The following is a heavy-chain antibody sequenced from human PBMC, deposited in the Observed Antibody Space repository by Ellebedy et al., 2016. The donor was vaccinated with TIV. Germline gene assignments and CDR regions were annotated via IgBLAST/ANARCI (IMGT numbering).Heavy chain of an antibody. V-gene: IGHV4-59*01. CDR2: THYSGAT. Sequence: SETLSLXCFVAGGSTSTYYWHWIRQPPGKGLEWVGYTHYSGATSYNPSLNSRVTLSLDTSKNQLSLRLSSVTAADTAVYYCAREYSAFDYWGQGTLVTVSS. CDR1: GGSTSTYY. CDR3: AREYSAFDY. D-gene: IGHD2-21*01. J-gene: IGHJ4*02.